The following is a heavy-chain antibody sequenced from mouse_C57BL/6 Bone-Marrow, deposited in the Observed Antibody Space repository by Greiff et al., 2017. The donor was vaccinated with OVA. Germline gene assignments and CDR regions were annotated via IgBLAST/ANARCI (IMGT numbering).Heavy chain of an antibody. CDR2: IHPSDSDT. V-gene: IGHV1-74*01. D-gene: IGHD1-1*01. J-gene: IGHJ1*03. Sequence: QVQLKESGAELVKPGASVKVSCKASGYTFTSYWMHWVKQRPGQGLEWIGRIHPSDSDTNYNQKFKGKATLTVDKSSSTAYMQLSSLTSEDSAVYYCAICPPITTVVADWYFDVWGTGTTVTVSS. CDR1: GYTFTSYW. CDR3: AICPPITTVVADWYFDV.